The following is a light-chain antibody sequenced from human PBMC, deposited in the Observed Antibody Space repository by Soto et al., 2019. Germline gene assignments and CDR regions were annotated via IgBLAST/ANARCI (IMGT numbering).Light chain of an antibody. CDR3: QQADTFTT. CDR2: AAS. Sequence: IQMTQSPSSVSASVGDRVTITCRASQDISKWLAWYQQKPGNAPKLLIYAASSLQSGVPSRFSGSGSGTDFTLTISSLQPEDFATYYCQQADTFTTFGPGTKVDIK. V-gene: IGKV1-12*01. J-gene: IGKJ3*01. CDR1: QDISKW.